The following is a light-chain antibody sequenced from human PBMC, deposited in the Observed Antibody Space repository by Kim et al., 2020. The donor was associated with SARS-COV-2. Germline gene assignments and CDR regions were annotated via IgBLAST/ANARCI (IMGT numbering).Light chain of an antibody. V-gene: IGLV3-1*01. CDR1: KLGDKY. CDR3: QAWDSSTAV. Sequence: VSPGQTASITCSGDKLGDKYACWYQQKPGQSPVLVIYQDSKRPSGIPERFSGSNSGNTATLTISGTQAMDEADYYCQAWDSSTAVYGGGTQLTVL. CDR2: QDS. J-gene: IGLJ3*02.